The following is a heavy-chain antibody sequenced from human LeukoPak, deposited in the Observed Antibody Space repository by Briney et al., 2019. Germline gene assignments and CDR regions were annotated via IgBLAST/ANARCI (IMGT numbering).Heavy chain of an antibody. D-gene: IGHD6-13*01. CDR3: ASSAGSSWYSYYYYYGMDV. CDR1: GFTFSSYS. J-gene: IGHJ6*02. CDR2: ISSSSSYI. Sequence: GGSLRLSCAASGFTFSSYSMNWVRQAPGKGLEWVSSISSSSSYIYYADSVKGRFTISRDNAKNSLYLQMNSLRTEDTAVYYCASSAGSSWYSYYYYYGMDVWGQGTTVTVSS. V-gene: IGHV3-21*01.